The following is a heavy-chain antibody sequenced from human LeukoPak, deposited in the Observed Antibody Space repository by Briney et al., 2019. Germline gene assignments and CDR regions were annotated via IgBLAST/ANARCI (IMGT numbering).Heavy chain of an antibody. D-gene: IGHD1-26*01. V-gene: IGHV1-46*01. CDR3: ARDSGSGSYSDYYYYYYMDV. CDR2: INPSGGST. CDR1: GYTFTKYA. J-gene: IGHJ6*03. Sequence: ASVKVSCKTSGYTFTKYAVNWVRQAPGQGLEWMGIINPSGGSTSYAQKFQGRVIMTRDMSTSTAYMELRSLRSDDTAVYYCARDSGSGSYSDYYYYYYMDVWGKGTTVTVSS.